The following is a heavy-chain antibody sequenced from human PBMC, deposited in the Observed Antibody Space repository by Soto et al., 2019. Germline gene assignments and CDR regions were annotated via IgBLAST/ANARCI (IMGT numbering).Heavy chain of an antibody. V-gene: IGHV3-53*01. CDR2: IYSGGST. CDR3: VRDLVGSGWLYYYGMDV. Sequence: PGGSLRLSCAVSGFTVSSNYMSWVRQAPGKGLEWVSVIYSGGSTYYSDSVKGRFTISRDNSKNTRYLQMNGLRAEDTAVYYCVRDLVGSGWLYYYGMDVWGQGTTVTVSS. CDR1: GFTVSSNY. J-gene: IGHJ6*02. D-gene: IGHD6-19*01.